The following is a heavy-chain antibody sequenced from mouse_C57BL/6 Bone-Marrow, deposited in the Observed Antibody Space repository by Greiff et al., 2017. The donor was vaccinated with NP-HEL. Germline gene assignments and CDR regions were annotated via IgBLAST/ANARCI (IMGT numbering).Heavy chain of an antibody. Sequence: QVQLQQSGAELARPGASVKMSCKASGYTFTSYTMHWVKQRPGQGLEWIGDINPSSGYTKYNQKFKDKATLTADKSSSTAYMQLSSLTSEYSAVYYCASSYGYFDVWGTGTTVTVSS. V-gene: IGHV1-4*01. CDR3: ASSYGYFDV. CDR2: INPSSGYT. CDR1: GYTFTSYT. J-gene: IGHJ1*03.